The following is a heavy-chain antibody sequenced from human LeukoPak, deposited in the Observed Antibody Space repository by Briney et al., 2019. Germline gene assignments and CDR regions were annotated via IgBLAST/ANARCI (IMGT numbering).Heavy chain of an antibody. Sequence: GGSLRLSCAASGFTFRNTRMSWVRQAPGKGLEWVGRIKSTPDGGTIEYAAPVKGRFTVSRDDPKDTLYLQMNSLKTEDTAVYYCTTYSGSPHYYFGYWGQGTLVTVSS. D-gene: IGHD1-26*01. J-gene: IGHJ4*02. CDR1: GFTFRNTR. CDR2: IKSTPDGGTI. CDR3: TTYSGSPHYYFGY. V-gene: IGHV3-15*01.